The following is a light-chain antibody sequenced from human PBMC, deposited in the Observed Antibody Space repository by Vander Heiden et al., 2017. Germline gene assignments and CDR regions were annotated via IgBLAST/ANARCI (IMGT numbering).Light chain of an antibody. CDR2: AVP. CDR1: QSISSY. Sequence: DIQLTQSPSSLSASVVDRVTITFRASQSISSYLNWYQENPGKAPKLLIYAVPSSQSEAPSRFSASVSGTDFTLTIRSLQPEDLATYSCQQSDTTLLTFGGGTKVEIK. J-gene: IGKJ4*01. CDR3: QQSDTTLLT. V-gene: IGKV1-39*01.